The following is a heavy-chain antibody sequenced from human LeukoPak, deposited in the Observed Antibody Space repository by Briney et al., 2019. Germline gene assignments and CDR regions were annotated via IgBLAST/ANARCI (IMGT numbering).Heavy chain of an antibody. CDR2: ISAYNGNT. J-gene: IGHJ4*02. D-gene: IGHD3-9*01. V-gene: IGHV1-18*04. Sequence: GASVKVSCKASGYTFTSYGISWVRQAPGQELEWMGWISAYNGNTNYAQKLQGRVTMTTDTSTSTAYMELRSLRSDDTAVYYCARSDYDILTGYFDYWGQGTLVTVSS. CDR3: ARSDYDILTGYFDY. CDR1: GYTFTSYG.